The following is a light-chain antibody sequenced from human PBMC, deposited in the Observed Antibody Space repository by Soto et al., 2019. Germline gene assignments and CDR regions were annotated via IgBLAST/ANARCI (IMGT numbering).Light chain of an antibody. Sequence: QSVLTQPASVSGSPGQSITVSCTGTSSDVGGHNYVSWFQQHPGQAPKLLIYEVTTRPSGVSTRFSGSKSGNTASLTISGLQAEDEADYPCSSYSSSGTLFVFGTGTKVTVL. CDR1: SSDVGGHNY. J-gene: IGLJ1*01. V-gene: IGLV2-14*01. CDR3: SSYSSSGTLFV. CDR2: EVT.